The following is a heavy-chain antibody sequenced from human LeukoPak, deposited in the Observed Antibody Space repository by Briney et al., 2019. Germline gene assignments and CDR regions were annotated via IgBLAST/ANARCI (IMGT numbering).Heavy chain of an antibody. Sequence: GRSLRLSCAASGFTFSSYAMHWVRQAPGKGLEWVAVISYDGSNKYYADSVKGRFTISRDNSKNTLYLQMNSLRAEDTAVYYCASGIAVAGTRGFDYWAREPWSPSPQ. CDR3: ASGIAVAGTRGFDY. CDR1: GFTFSSYA. D-gene: IGHD6-19*01. V-gene: IGHV3-30-3*01. CDR2: ISYDGSNK. J-gene: IGHJ4*02.